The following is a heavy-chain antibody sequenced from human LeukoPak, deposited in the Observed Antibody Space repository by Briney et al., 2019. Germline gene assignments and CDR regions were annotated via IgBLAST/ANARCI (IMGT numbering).Heavy chain of an antibody. V-gene: IGHV4-39*07. Sequence: SETLSLTCTVSGGSISSSSYYWGWIRQPPGKGLEWIGSIYYSGSTYYNPSLKSRVTISVDTSKNQFSLKLSSVTAADTAVYYCARDRISGGYDSSGYTYYWGQGTLVTVSS. J-gene: IGHJ4*02. D-gene: IGHD3-22*01. CDR2: IYYSGST. CDR3: ARDRISGGYDSSGYTYY. CDR1: GGSISSSSYY.